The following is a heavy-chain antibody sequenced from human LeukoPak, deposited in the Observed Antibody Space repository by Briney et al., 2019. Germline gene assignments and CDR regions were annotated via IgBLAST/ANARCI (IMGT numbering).Heavy chain of an antibody. CDR3: ARLRRDINDWYADDC. Sequence: PSETLSLTCSVSGGSVNTYYWSWIRQSAGKGLEWIGRISITEGTNYNPSLESRVSMSVDASKNQVSLKLGSVTAADTAVYYCARLRRDINDWYADDCWGQGTLVTVSS. CDR1: GGSVNTYY. J-gene: IGHJ4*02. V-gene: IGHV4-4*07. CDR2: ISITEGT. D-gene: IGHD6-19*01.